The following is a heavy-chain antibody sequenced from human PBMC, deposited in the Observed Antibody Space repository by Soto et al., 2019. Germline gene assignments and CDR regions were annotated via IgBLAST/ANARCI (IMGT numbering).Heavy chain of an antibody. D-gene: IGHD2-2*01. J-gene: IGHJ4*02. Sequence: KSLKVSCKGSGYRFTNYCIGWVRQMPGKGLEWMGIIYPGDSDTRYSPSFQGQVTISADKSINTAYLQWSSLKASDTAMYYCARDYCSGTTCYELDYWGQGTQVTVSS. CDR2: IYPGDSDT. CDR1: GYRFTNYC. CDR3: ARDYCSGTTCYELDY. V-gene: IGHV5-51*01.